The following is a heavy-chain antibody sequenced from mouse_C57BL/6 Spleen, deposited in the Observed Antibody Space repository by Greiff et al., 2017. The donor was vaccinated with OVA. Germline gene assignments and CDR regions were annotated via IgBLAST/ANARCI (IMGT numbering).Heavy chain of an antibody. Sequence: EVQLQQSGAELVRPGASVKLSCTASGFNIKDDYMHWVKQRPEQGLEWIGWIDPENGDTEYASKFQGKATITADTSSNTAYLQLSSLTSEDTAVYYCTSFIYYDYDEGFAYWGQGTLVTVSA. CDR1: GFNIKDDY. CDR3: TSFIYYDYDEGFAY. J-gene: IGHJ3*01. CDR2: IDPENGDT. V-gene: IGHV14-4*01. D-gene: IGHD2-4*01.